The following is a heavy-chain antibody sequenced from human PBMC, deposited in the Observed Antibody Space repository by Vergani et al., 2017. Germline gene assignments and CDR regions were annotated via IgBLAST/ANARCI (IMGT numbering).Heavy chain of an antibody. CDR2: IYHSGST. Sequence: QVQLQESGPGLVEPSETLSLTCAVSGYSIRNGYYWGWIRQPPGKGLEWIGSIYHSGSTHYNPSLKSRVTISVDTSKNDFSLKVTSVTAADTAVYYCTRQPQGGASGPPSVPTWGQGIAVSVSS. V-gene: IGHV4-38-2*01. D-gene: IGHD5-12*01. CDR3: TRQPQGGASGPPSVPT. J-gene: IGHJ4*02. CDR1: GYSIRNGYY.